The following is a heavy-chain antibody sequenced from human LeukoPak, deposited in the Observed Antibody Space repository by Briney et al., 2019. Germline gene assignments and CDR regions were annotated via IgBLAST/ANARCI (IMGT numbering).Heavy chain of an antibody. Sequence: SQTLSLTCVISGDSVSSKSATWNWIRQSPSRGLEWLGRTYYRSKWYNDYAVSVKSRITINPDTSKNQFSLQLNSVTPEDTAVYYCAKVGGPFSSSSRFDCWGRGTLVTVSS. CDR3: AKVGGPFSSSSRFDC. D-gene: IGHD6-6*01. J-gene: IGHJ4*02. V-gene: IGHV6-1*01. CDR2: TYYRSKWYN. CDR1: GDSVSSKSAT.